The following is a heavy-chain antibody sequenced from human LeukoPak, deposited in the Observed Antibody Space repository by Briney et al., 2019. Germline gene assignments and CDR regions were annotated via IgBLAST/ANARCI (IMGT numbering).Heavy chain of an antibody. CDR3: ARAASHYYFDS. CDR1: GFTFSSYS. D-gene: IGHD6-6*01. Sequence: PGESLRLSCAAPGFTFSSYSMNWVRQAPGKGLEWVSSISSGSSYIYSTYYADSVKGRFTISRDSTKNSLYLQINSLRAEDTAVYYCARAASHYYFDSWGQGTLVTVSS. CDR2: ISSGSSYIYST. V-gene: IGHV3-21*01. J-gene: IGHJ4*02.